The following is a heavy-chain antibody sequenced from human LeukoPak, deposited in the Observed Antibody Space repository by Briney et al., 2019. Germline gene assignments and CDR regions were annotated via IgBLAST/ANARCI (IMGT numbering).Heavy chain of an antibody. CDR2: IYPVVADT. J-gene: IGHJ3*02. V-gene: IGHV5-51*01. CDR3: ARRKTYYYDSTGSSNAFDI. CDR1: GYSFTSYR. D-gene: IGHD3-22*01. Sequence: GEPLKISCKGSGYSFTSYRIGWGRPMPGKGLEWMGIIYPVVADTRYSPSFQGQVTISADKSISTAYLQWSSLKASDTAMYYCARRKTYYYDSTGSSNAFDIWGQGTLVTVSS.